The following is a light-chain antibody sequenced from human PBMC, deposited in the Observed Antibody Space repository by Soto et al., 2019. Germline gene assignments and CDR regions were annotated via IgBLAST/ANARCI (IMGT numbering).Light chain of an antibody. CDR2: EVS. V-gene: IGLV2-14*01. CDR3: SSYTSSSIDYV. Sequence: QSALTQPASVSGSPGQSITISCTGTSSDVGGYNCVSWYQQHPGKAPKLMIYEVSNRPSGVSNRFSGSKSGNTASLTISGLQAEDEADYYCSSYTSSSIDYVFGTGTKLTVL. J-gene: IGLJ1*01. CDR1: SSDVGGYNC.